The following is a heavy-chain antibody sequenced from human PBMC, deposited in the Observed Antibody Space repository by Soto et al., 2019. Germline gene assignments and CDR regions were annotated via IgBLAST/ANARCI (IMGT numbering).Heavy chain of an antibody. CDR1: GFTFSSYA. D-gene: IGHD2-2*01. V-gene: IGHV3-30-3*01. Sequence: PGGSLRLSCAASGFTFSSYAMHWVRQAPGKGLEWVAVISYDGSNKYYADSVKGRFTISRDNSKNTLYLQMNSLRAEDTAVYYCARDGTGYCSSTSCYGLYYYYGMDVWGQGTTVTVSS. J-gene: IGHJ6*02. CDR2: ISYDGSNK. CDR3: ARDGTGYCSSTSCYGLYYYYGMDV.